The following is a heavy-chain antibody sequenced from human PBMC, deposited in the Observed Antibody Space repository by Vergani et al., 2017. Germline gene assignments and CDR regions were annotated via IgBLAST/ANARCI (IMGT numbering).Heavy chain of an antibody. Sequence: QVQLQESGPGLVKPSQTLSLTCTVSGGSISSGSYYWSWIRQPAGKGLEWIGRIYTSGSTNYNPSLKSRVTISVDTSKNQFSLKLSSVTAADTAVYYCARAIRNPDSGYDTFDYWGQGTLVTVSS. CDR2: IYTSGST. D-gene: IGHD5-12*01. J-gene: IGHJ4*02. V-gene: IGHV4-61*02. CDR1: GGSISSGSYY. CDR3: ARAIRNPDSGYDTFDY.